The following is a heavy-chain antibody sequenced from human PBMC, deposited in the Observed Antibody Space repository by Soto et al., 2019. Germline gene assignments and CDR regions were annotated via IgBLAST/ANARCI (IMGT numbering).Heavy chain of an antibody. V-gene: IGHV3-9*01. J-gene: IGHJ6*03. D-gene: IGHD2-2*02. CDR3: AKDLAIRGQDYYYMDV. CDR2: ISWNSGSI. CDR1: GFTFDDYA. Sequence: GGSLRLSCAASGFTFDDYAMHWVRQAPGKGLEWVSGISWNSGSIGYADSVKGRFTISRDNAKNSLYLQMNSLRAEDTALYYCAKDLAIRGQDYYYMDVWGKGTTVTVSS.